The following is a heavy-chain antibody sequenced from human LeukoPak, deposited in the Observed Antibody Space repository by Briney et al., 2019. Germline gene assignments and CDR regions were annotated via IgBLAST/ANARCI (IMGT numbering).Heavy chain of an antibody. CDR2: IYTGGST. Sequence: PSETLSLTCTVSGGSISSYYWSWIRQPAGKGLEWIGRIYTGGSTNYNPSLKSRVTMSVDTSKNQFSLKLSSVTAADTAVYYCASRTPNLGDSGAGSSYYYYYGVDVWGQGTSVTVSS. V-gene: IGHV4-4*07. J-gene: IGHJ6*02. CDR1: GGSISSYY. D-gene: IGHD3-10*01. CDR3: ASRTPNLGDSGAGSSYYYYYGVDV.